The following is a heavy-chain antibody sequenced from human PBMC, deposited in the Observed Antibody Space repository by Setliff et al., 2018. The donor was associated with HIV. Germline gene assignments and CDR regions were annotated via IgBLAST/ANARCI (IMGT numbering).Heavy chain of an antibody. CDR3: ARWEAAQKAFDI. D-gene: IGHD1-26*01. CDR2: GHYSGNT. J-gene: IGHJ3*02. Sequence: SETLSLTCTVSGVSITSYYWNWIRQPPGEGLEWIGYGHYSGNTKQNPSLRSRVTISVDTSKNQLSLTLYSVSAADTAVYYCARWEAAQKAFDIWGHGTMVTVSS. V-gene: IGHV4-59*08. CDR1: GVSITSYY.